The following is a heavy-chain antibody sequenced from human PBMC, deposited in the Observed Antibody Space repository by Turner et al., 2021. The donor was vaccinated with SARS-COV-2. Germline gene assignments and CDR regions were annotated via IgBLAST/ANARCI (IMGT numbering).Heavy chain of an antibody. CDR3: ARDLMEVGGMDV. Sequence: EVQLVESGGGLIQPGGSLRLSCAASGLTVSSNYMSWVRQAPGKGLEWVSVIYSGGSTYYADSVKGRFTISRENSKNPLYLKMNSLRAEDTAVYYCARDLMEVGGMDVWGQGTTVTVSS. V-gene: IGHV3-53*01. CDR2: IYSGGST. CDR1: GLTVSSNY. J-gene: IGHJ6*02. D-gene: IGHD3-3*01.